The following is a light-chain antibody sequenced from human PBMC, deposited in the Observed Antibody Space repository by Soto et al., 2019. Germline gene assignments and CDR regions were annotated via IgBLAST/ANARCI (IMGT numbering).Light chain of an antibody. J-gene: IGKJ4*01. CDR1: QSVSSSY. V-gene: IGKV3-20*01. CDR3: LQYGDSFT. Sequence: EIVLTQSPGTLSLSPEERATLSCRASQSVSSSYLAWCQQKPGQAPRLLIYAASSRATGIPDRFSGSGSGTDFTLTISRLEPEDFAVYYCLQYGDSFTFGGGTKVEIK. CDR2: AAS.